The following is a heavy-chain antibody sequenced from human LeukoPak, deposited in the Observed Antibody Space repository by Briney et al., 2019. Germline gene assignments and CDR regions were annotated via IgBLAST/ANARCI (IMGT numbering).Heavy chain of an antibody. CDR1: GGTFSSYT. V-gene: IGHV1-18*01. CDR2: ISAYNGNT. CDR3: ARSGGYCSSTSCYLFDY. D-gene: IGHD2-2*01. Sequence: GSSVKVSCKASGGTFSSYTISWVRQAPGQGLEWMGWISAYNGNTNYAQKLQGRVTMTTDTSTSTAYMELRSLRSDDTAVYYCARSGGYCSSTSCYLFDYWGQGTLVTVSS. J-gene: IGHJ4*02.